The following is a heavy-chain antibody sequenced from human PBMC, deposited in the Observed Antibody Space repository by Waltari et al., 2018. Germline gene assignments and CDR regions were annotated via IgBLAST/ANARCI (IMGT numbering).Heavy chain of an antibody. D-gene: IGHD7-27*01. V-gene: IGHV3-7*01. Sequence: EVQLVESGGGLVQPGGSLRLSCEASGSTFSTHWMSWVRQAPGKGLEWLANIKPDGSEKYYVDSVKGRFTISRDNAKNSLSLQMDSLRAEDTAVYYCARDFNWGWFYWGQGALVTVSS. J-gene: IGHJ4*02. CDR3: ARDFNWGWFY. CDR1: GSTFSTHW. CDR2: IKPDGSEK.